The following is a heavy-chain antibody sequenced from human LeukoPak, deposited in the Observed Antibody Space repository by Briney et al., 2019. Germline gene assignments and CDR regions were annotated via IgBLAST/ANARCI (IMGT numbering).Heavy chain of an antibody. CDR2: ISSSGGST. D-gene: IGHD2-2*01. CDR3: AKDHCSSTSCPAVFDY. V-gene: IGHV3-23*01. J-gene: IGHJ4*02. Sequence: GGSLRLSCAASGFSFSSYAMSWVRQAPGKGLEWVSIISSSGGSTYYADSVRGRFTISRDNSKNTLYLQMNSLRAKDTAVYYCAKDHCSSTSCPAVFDYWGQGTLVTVSS. CDR1: GFSFSSYA.